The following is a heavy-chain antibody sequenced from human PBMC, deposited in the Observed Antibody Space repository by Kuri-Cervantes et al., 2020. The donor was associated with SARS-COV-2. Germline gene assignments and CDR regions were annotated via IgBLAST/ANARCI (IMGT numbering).Heavy chain of an antibody. V-gene: IGHV3-49*04. Sequence: GESLKISCTASGFTFGDYAMSWVRQAPGKGLEWVGFIRSKAYDGTTQYAAPVKGRFTISRDDSKNTVYLQMSSLKTEDTAVYFCSTIDNSDTDAYDIWGQGTMVNVSS. D-gene: IGHD3-22*01. CDR2: IRSKAYDGTT. CDR1: GFTFGDYA. J-gene: IGHJ3*02. CDR3: STIDNSDTDAYDI.